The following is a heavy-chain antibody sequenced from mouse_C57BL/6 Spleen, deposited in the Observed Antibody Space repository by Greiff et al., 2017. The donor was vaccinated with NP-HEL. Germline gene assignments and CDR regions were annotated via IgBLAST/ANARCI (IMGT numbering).Heavy chain of an antibody. Sequence: QVQLQQPGAELVKPGASVKLSCKASGYTFTSYWMQWVKQRPGQGLEWIGEIDTSDSYTNYNQKFKGKATLTVDTSSSTAYMQLSILTSEDSAVYYCAVITTVVRAMDYWGQGTSVTVSS. D-gene: IGHD1-1*01. CDR3: AVITTVVRAMDY. CDR2: IDTSDSYT. J-gene: IGHJ4*01. V-gene: IGHV1-50*01. CDR1: GYTFTSYW.